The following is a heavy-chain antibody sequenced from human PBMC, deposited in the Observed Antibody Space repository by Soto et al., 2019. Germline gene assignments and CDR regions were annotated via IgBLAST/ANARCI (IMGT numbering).Heavy chain of an antibody. CDR3: ARAPYSSAWLDY. J-gene: IGHJ4*02. V-gene: IGHV1-69*02. CDR1: GGTFSSYS. Sequence: QVQLVQSGAEVKRPGSSVKVSCKASGGTFSSYSFTWVRQAPGQGLEWMGRFIPTFDIANYAQKFQGRVTITADKSTSIGYMELSSLRSEATAVYYCARAPYSSAWLDYWGQGTLLTVSS. CDR2: FIPTFDIA. D-gene: IGHD6-25*01.